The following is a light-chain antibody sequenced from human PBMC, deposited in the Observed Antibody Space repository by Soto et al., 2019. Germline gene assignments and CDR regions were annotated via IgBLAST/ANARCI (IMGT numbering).Light chain of an antibody. CDR3: QQYNNWPPYT. V-gene: IGKV3-15*01. CDR2: GAF. Sequence: EIVMTQSPATLSVSPGERATLSCRASQSVSSDLAWYQQKPGQAPRLLIYGAFIRATGIPARFSGSGSGTEFTLAISSLQSEDFAVYYCQQYNNWPPYTFGQGNKLEI. CDR1: QSVSSD. J-gene: IGKJ2*01.